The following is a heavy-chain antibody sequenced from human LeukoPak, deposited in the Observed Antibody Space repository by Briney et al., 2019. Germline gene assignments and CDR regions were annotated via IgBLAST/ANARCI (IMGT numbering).Heavy chain of an antibody. CDR3: AELGITMIGGV. CDR1: GFPFSSYG. J-gene: IGHJ6*04. CDR2: ILYDGSYK. V-gene: IGHV3-30*18. D-gene: IGHD3-10*02. Sequence: GGSLRLSCAASGFPFSSYGMHWVRQAPGKGLEWVAIILYDGSYKYYADSVKGRFTISRDNSKNSLYLQMNSLRAEDTAVYYCAELGITMIGGVWGKGTTVTISS.